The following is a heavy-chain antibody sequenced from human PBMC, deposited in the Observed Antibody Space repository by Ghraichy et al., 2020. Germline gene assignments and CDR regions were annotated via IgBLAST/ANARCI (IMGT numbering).Heavy chain of an antibody. V-gene: IGHV4-59*08. CDR3: ARLGGASDYFDY. CDR2: IYYSGST. J-gene: IGHJ4*02. Sequence: SETLSLTCTVSGGSISSYYWSWIRQPPGKGLEWIGYIYYSGSTNYNPSLKSRVTISVDTSKNQFSLKLSSVTAADTAVYYCARLGGASDYFDYWGQGTLVTVSS. CDR1: GGSISSYY. D-gene: IGHD3-16*01.